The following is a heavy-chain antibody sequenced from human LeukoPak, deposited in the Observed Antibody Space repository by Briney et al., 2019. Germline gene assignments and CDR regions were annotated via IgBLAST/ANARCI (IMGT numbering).Heavy chain of an antibody. V-gene: IGHV3-30*04. CDR2: ISYDGSNK. Sequence: GGSLRLSCAPSGFTFSSYAMHWVRQAPGKGLEWVAVISYDGSNKYYADSVKGRFTISRDNSENTLYLQMNSLRAEDTAVYYRARSLTYGSGSYYKSNPFDYWGQGTLVTVSS. CDR3: ARSLTYGSGSYYKSNPFDY. D-gene: IGHD3-10*01. J-gene: IGHJ4*02. CDR1: GFTFSSYA.